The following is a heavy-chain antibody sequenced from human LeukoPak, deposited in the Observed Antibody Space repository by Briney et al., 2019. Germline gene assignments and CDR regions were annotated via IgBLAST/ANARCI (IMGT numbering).Heavy chain of an antibody. J-gene: IGHJ3*02. V-gene: IGHV4-30-2*01. CDR1: GGSISSGGYS. Sequence: PSQTLSLTCAVSGGSISSGGYSWSWIRQPPGKGLEWIGYIYHSGSTYYNPSLKSRVTISVDTSKKQFSLKMTSVTAADTAVYYCARRGVAVAGIERMDAFDIWGQGTMVTVSS. D-gene: IGHD6-19*01. CDR2: IYHSGST. CDR3: ARRGVAVAGIERMDAFDI.